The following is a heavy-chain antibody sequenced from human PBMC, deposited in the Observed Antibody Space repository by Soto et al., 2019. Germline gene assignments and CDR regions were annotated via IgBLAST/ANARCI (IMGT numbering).Heavy chain of an antibody. CDR3: ARDVSRFSHDAFDI. J-gene: IGHJ3*02. CDR2: IIPIFGTA. Sequence: SVKVSCKASGGTFSSYAISWVRQAPGQGLEWMGGIIPIFGTANYAQKFQGRATITADESTSTAYMELSSLRSEDTAVYYCARDVSRFSHDAFDIWGQGTMVTVSS. V-gene: IGHV1-69*13. CDR1: GGTFSSYA.